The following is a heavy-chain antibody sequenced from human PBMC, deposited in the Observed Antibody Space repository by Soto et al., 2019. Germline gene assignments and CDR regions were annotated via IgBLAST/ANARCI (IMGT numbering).Heavy chain of an antibody. CDR3: AKDDLDVKGGSRVVGTGPVGDF. Sequence: EVQLLESGGGLVQPGGSLRLSCAASGFTFSSYAMSWVRQAPGKGLEWVSAIRYSGDTTYYTDSVKGRFTISRDNSQNTLYLQMNSLRAEDTAVYYCAKDDLDVKGGSRVVGTGPVGDFWGRGTLVTVSS. J-gene: IGHJ4*02. D-gene: IGHD2-2*01. CDR1: GFTFSSYA. V-gene: IGHV3-23*01. CDR2: IRYSGDTT.